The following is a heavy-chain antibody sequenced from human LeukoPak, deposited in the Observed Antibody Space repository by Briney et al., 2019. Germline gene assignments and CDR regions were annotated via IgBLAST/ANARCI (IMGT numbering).Heavy chain of an antibody. J-gene: IGHJ4*02. D-gene: IGHD3/OR15-3a*01. CDR3: AKGRDYYFVY. CDR1: GFTFSNYG. CDR2: RRYDGSDK. V-gene: IGHV3-30*02. Sequence: GGSLRLSCAASGFTFSNYGIHWVRQAPGKGLEWVAFRRYDGSDKYYADSVRGRFTISRYNSKNTLSLQMNSLRPEDTAAYYCAKGRDYYFVYWGQGTLVTVSS.